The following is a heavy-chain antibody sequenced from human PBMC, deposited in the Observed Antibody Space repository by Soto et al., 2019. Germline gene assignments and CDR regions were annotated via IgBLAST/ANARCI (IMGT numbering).Heavy chain of an antibody. D-gene: IGHD6-13*01. CDR1: GGTISSYY. CDR3: ARSYSDSWYDLFDY. CDR2: IYSSGNS. V-gene: IGHV4-4*07. Sequence: SETLSLTCTVSGGTISSYYGRLIRQPAGKGLECIGRIYSSGNSNYNPSLKSRVTMLVDTSKNQFSLKLTSVTAADTAVYYCARSYSDSWYDLFDYWGQGTLVTVSS. J-gene: IGHJ4*02.